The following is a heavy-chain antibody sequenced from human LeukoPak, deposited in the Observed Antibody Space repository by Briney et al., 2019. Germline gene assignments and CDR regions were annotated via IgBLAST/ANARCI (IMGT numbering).Heavy chain of an antibody. V-gene: IGHV1-24*01. CDR1: GFTLTELS. J-gene: IGHJ3*02. CDR3: ATDRSGSYYTPLVAFDI. CDR2: FDPEDGET. D-gene: IGHD1-26*01. Sequence: ASVKVFCKVSGFTLTELSMHWVRQAPGKGLEWMGGFDPEDGETIYAQKFQGRVTMTEDTSTDTAYMELSSLRSEDTAVYYCATDRSGSYYTPLVAFDIWGQGTMVTVSS.